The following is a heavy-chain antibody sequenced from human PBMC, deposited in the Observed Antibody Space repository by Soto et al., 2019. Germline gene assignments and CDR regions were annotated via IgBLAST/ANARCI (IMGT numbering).Heavy chain of an antibody. V-gene: IGHV3-30*18. Sequence: GGSLRLSCAAPVFTCSTDGMHCVRQPPGKGLDWLAVISSDGSNEYYADPVRGRFTISRDNSKNTLYLQMNSLRVEDTAVYYCAKTLTAQSGGSRGRAAFVVYWGQGSIVT. D-gene: IGHD2-15*01. CDR2: ISSDGSNE. CDR1: VFTCSTDG. J-gene: IGHJ4*02. CDR3: AKTLTAQSGGSRGRAAFVVY.